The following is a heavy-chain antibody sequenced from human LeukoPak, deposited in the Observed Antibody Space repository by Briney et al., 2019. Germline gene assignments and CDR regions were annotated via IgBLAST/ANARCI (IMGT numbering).Heavy chain of an antibody. CDR1: GYSISSGYY. Sequence: SETLSLTCAVSGYSISSGYYWGWIRQPPGKGLEWFGSIYHSGSTYYNPSLKSRVTISVDTSKNQFSLKLSSVTAADTAVYYCARHPPQTLDAFDIWGQGTMVAVSS. J-gene: IGHJ3*02. V-gene: IGHV4-38-2*01. CDR2: IYHSGST. CDR3: ARHPPQTLDAFDI.